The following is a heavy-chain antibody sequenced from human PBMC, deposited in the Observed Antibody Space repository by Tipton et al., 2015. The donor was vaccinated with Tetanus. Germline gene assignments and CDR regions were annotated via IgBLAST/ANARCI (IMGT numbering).Heavy chain of an antibody. Sequence: TLSLTCTVSGGSISSGGYYWSWIRQHPGKGLEWIGYIYYSGSTYYNPSLKSRATISVDTSKNQFSLKLSSVTAADTAVYYCARHIVVVTALAFDIWGQGTMVTVSS. D-gene: IGHD2-21*02. J-gene: IGHJ3*02. CDR3: ARHIVVVTALAFDI. CDR2: IYYSGST. V-gene: IGHV4-31*03. CDR1: GGSISSGGYY.